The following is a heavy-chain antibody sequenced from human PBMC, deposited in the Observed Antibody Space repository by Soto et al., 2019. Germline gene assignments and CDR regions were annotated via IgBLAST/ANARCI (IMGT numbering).Heavy chain of an antibody. Sequence: QVQLQESGPGLVKPSETLSLTCTVSGASISSYYWSWIRQPPGKGLEWIGHISYSGNPDYNPSLSSRVTISVDTSKNQFSLQLTSVTAADTAVYYCARHYSADPFDYWGQGTLVTVSS. D-gene: IGHD2-21*01. V-gene: IGHV4-59*08. CDR2: ISYSGNP. CDR3: ARHYSADPFDY. J-gene: IGHJ4*02. CDR1: GASISSYY.